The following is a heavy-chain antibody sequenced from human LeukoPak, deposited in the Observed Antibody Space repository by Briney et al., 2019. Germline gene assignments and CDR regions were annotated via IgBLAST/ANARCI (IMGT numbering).Heavy chain of an antibody. CDR3: ARDIAVAGSVYNWFDP. CDR2: IYYRGST. CDR1: RGSLSSYY. D-gene: IGHD6-19*01. V-gene: IGHV4-59*01. J-gene: IGHJ5*02. Sequence: SEALSLTSTVPRGSLSSYYGSWIRHPPGKGLGWVGYIYYRGSTNYIPALKSRVTISVDTSKNQFSLKLSSVTAADTAVYYCARDIAVAGSVYNWFDPWGQGTLITVSS.